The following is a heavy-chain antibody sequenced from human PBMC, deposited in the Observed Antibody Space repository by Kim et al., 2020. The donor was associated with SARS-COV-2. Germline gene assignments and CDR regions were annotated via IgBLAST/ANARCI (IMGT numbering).Heavy chain of an antibody. CDR1: GFSLSTSGMC. Sequence: SGPTLVNPTQTLTLTCTFSGFSLSTSGMCVSWIRQPPGKALEWLARIDWDDDKYYSTSLKTRLTISKDTSKNQVVLTMTNMDPVDTATYYCARMNLLYSNYGSYYGMDVWGQGTTVTVSS. J-gene: IGHJ6*02. CDR3: ARMNLLYSNYGSYYGMDV. D-gene: IGHD4-4*01. CDR2: IDWDDDK. V-gene: IGHV2-70*11.